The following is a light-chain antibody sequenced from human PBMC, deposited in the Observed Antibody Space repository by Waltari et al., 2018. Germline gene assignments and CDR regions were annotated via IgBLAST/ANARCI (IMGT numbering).Light chain of an antibody. V-gene: IGLV2-14*01. CDR3: SSFTGSDTHV. CDR1: SSDVGAYNY. Sequence: QSALTQPASVSGSPGQSITISCTGTSSDVGAYNYVSWYQQYPGKAPKLMIYEVSPRPSGVSTRFSRSRSGNAASLTISGLQAEDEADYYCSSFTGSDTHVFGTGTKVTVL. J-gene: IGLJ1*01. CDR2: EVS.